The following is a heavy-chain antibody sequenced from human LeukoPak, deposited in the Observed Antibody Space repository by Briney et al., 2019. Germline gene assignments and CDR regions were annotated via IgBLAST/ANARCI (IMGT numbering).Heavy chain of an antibody. Sequence: GGSLRLSCAASGFTFSSYSMSWVRQAPGKGLEWVSAISGSGGSTYYADSVKGRFTISRDNSKNTLYLRMNSLRAEDMAVYYCAKAPNYDFWNGYYPFDHWGQGTLVTVSS. J-gene: IGHJ4*02. V-gene: IGHV3-23*01. D-gene: IGHD3-3*01. CDR2: ISGSGGST. CDR1: GFTFSSYS. CDR3: AKAPNYDFWNGYYPFDH.